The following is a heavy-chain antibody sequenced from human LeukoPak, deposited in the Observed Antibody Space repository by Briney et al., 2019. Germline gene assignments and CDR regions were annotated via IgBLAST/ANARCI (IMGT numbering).Heavy chain of an antibody. CDR3: ARDGGLYQGGLDHYYYYMDV. V-gene: IGHV3-20*04. CDR2: IHWNGGRT. CDR1: GFTFDNYG. Sequence: PGGSLRLSCAASGFTFDNYGINWVRHAPGKGLEWVSRIHWNGGRTGYADSVKGRFTISRDNAKNSLYLQMNSLRVEDTALYYRARDGGLYQGGLDHYYYYMDVWGKGTTVIVSS. J-gene: IGHJ6*03. D-gene: IGHD2-2*01.